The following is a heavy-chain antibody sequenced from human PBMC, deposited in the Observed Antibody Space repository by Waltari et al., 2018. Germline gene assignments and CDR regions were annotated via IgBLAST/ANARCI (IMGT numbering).Heavy chain of an antibody. CDR2: ISIRSYI. V-gene: IGHV3-21*01. D-gene: IGHD4-17*01. CDR1: GFTLSTYS. CDR3: GRDVYGDYVGGGGGAFDI. Sequence: EVQLVESGGGLVKPGGSLRLSCAASGFTLSTYSMNWVRQAPGKGLEWVSSISIRSYIYYLDSVKGRFTISRDNAKNSLYLQMNSLRAEDTAVYYCGRDVYGDYVGGGGGAFDIWGQGTMVTVSS. J-gene: IGHJ3*02.